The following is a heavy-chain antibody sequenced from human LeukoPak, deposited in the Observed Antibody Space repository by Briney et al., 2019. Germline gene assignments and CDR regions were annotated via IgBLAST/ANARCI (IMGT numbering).Heavy chain of an antibody. CDR2: INPNSGDT. CDR3: ARDGNFDH. CDR1: GCIFTGYY. D-gene: IGHD1-26*01. Sequence: ASVKVSCKASGCIFTGYYIHWVRQAPGQGLEWMGWINPNSGDTSFAQKFQGRVTMTGDTSISTTYMELTRLTSDDTAVYYCARDGNFDHWGQGTLVTVSS. J-gene: IGHJ4*02. V-gene: IGHV1-2*02.